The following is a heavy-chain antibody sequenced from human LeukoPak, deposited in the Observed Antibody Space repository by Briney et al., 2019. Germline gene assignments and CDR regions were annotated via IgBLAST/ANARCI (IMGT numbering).Heavy chain of an antibody. J-gene: IGHJ6*02. V-gene: IGHV1-46*01. CDR2: INPSGGST. Sequence: ASVKVSCKASGYTFTGYYMHWVRQAPGQGLEWMGIINPSGGSTSYAQKFQGRVPMTRDTSTSTVYMELSSLRSEDTAVYYCARVSILGDYYYYGMDVWGQGTTVTVSS. D-gene: IGHD3-16*01. CDR3: ARVSILGDYYYYGMDV. CDR1: GYTFTGYY.